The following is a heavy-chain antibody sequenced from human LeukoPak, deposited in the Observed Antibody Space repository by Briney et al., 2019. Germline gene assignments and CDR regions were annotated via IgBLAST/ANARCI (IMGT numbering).Heavy chain of an antibody. D-gene: IGHD4-17*01. V-gene: IGHV3-48*04. J-gene: IGHJ4*02. Sequence: GGPLRLFCTASGLTFSSYSEKGVREATGEGVEWVSIISSCRSAIFSADAVKGLFNIYRDHAKNIVYLDMHSLRPGDTAVYYCARGHTAVTRHFDFWGQGTLVTVSS. CDR1: GLTFSSYS. CDR3: ARGHTAVTRHFDF. CDR2: ISSCRSAI.